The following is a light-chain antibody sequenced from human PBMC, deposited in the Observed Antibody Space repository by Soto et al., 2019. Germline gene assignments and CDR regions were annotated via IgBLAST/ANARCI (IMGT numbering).Light chain of an antibody. CDR2: DVY. V-gene: IGLV2-14*03. J-gene: IGLJ1*01. CDR3: SAYTTDRSYF. Sequence: QSGLTQPASVSGSPGQSITISCTGTSSDVGAYRHVSWHQQHPGKAPKLVIYDVYDRPSGVSNRFSGSKSGNTASLTISGLQAGDEADYYCSAYTTDRSYFFGSGTKLTVL. CDR1: SSDVGAYRH.